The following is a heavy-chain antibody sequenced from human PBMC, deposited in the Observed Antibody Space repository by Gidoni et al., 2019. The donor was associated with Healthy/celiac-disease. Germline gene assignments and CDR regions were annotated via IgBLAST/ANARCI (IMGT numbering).Heavy chain of an antibody. Sequence: EVQLVESGGGLVQPGGSLRLSCAASGFTFSSYWMSWVRQAPGKGLEWVANIKQDGSEKYYVDSVKGRFTISRDNAKNSLYLQMNSLRAEDTAVYYCARGVRGYSYGYLYYFDYWGQGTLVTVSS. CDR2: IKQDGSEK. CDR3: ARGVRGYSYGYLYYFDY. V-gene: IGHV3-7*01. CDR1: GFTFSSYW. J-gene: IGHJ4*02. D-gene: IGHD5-18*01.